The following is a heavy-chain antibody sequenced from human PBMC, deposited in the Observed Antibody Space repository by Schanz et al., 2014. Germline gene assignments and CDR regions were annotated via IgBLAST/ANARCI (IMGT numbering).Heavy chain of an antibody. CDR2: INTGSNYI. J-gene: IGHJ3*01. CDR1: GFSFSDYY. V-gene: IGHV3-11*05. CDR3: AREATIITGGAFDV. D-gene: IGHD5-12*01. Sequence: QVHLLESGGGLVEPGGSLRLSCAASGFSFSDYYMSWIRQAPGKGLEWISFINTGSNYINYADSVKGRFTISRDNTKNSQVLQPNSLRADHTAVEYWAREATIITGGAFDVWGQGTMVTVSS.